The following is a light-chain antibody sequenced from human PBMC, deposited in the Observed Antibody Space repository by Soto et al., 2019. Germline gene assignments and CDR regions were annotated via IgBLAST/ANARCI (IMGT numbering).Light chain of an antibody. V-gene: IGLV2-14*03. CDR2: VVS. CDR1: SSDIGAYNY. Sequence: QSALTQPASVSASPGQSITISCTGTSSDIGAYNYVSWYQHHPGKAPKLMIYVVSNRPSGVSNRFSGSKSSNTASLTISGLQAEDEADYYCSSYTTSSTYVFGAGTKVTVL. CDR3: SSYTTSSTYV. J-gene: IGLJ1*01.